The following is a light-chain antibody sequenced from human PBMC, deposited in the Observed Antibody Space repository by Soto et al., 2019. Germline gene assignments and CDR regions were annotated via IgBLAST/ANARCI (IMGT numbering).Light chain of an antibody. CDR2: GAT. V-gene: IGKV3-15*01. CDR1: QSISSS. J-gene: IGKJ1*01. CDR3: HQYNNWPPWT. Sequence: ETVMTQSPATLSLSPGERATLSCRASQSISSSLSWYQQRPGQAPRLLIYGATTRATGIPARFSGSGSGTEFTLTISTLQSEDFAVYYCHQYNNWPPWTFAHGTKVEIK.